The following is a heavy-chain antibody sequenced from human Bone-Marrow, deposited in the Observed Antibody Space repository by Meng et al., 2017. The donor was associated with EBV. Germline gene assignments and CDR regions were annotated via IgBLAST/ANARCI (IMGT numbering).Heavy chain of an antibody. CDR1: GGTFNSDA. D-gene: IGHD3-10*01. J-gene: IGHJ4*02. CDR2: LIPMLGAP. V-gene: IGHV1-69*14. Sequence: QVQVVQAGAEVKKPGSTVKVACKTPGGTFNSDAISCVRYAPGQGLEWMGGLIPMLGAPNLAQKFQDRVTIIADKSTSTHYMELSSLRSDDTAVYYCASESGRGYTPDYWGRGTLVTVSS. CDR3: ASESGRGYTPDY.